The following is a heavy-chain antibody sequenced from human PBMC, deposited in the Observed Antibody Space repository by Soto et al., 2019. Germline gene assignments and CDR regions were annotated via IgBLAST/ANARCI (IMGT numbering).Heavy chain of an antibody. CDR1: GGSISSSSYY. CDR3: ASGQRDYGELYYYGMDV. D-gene: IGHD4-17*01. J-gene: IGHJ6*02. Sequence: SETLSLTCTVSGGSISSSSYYWGWIRQPPGKGLEWIGSIYYSGSIYYNPSLKRRVTISVDTSKNQFSLKLSSVTAADTAVYYCASGQRDYGELYYYGMDVWGQGTTVTVSS. V-gene: IGHV4-39*01. CDR2: IYYSGSI.